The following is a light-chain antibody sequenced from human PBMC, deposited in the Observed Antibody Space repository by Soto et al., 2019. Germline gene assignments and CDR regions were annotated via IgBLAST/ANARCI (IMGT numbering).Light chain of an antibody. Sequence: EIVLTHSPATRSLSPVERATLACRASQSVSSYLAWYQQKPGQTPRLLIYDASSRATGIPDRFSGSGSGTDFTLTISRLEPEDFAMYYCLHHGSSLWTFGQGTKVDI. CDR2: DAS. V-gene: IGKV3-20*01. CDR1: QSVSSY. CDR3: LHHGSSLWT. J-gene: IGKJ1*01.